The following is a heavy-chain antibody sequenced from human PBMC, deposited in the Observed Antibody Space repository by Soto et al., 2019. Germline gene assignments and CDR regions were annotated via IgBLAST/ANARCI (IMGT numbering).Heavy chain of an antibody. Sequence: QVQLVQSGAEVKKPGASVKVSCTASGYTFTSYAISWVRQAPGQGLEWMGWISTYDSDTNYAQNVQGRLTMTTDTSTNTAYMDLRGLTSDDTAIYYCARDSTRAYDGRYYSHSDAFEIWGQGTMVTVSS. J-gene: IGHJ3*02. D-gene: IGHD1-26*01. CDR3: ARDSTRAYDGRYYSHSDAFEI. V-gene: IGHV1-18*01. CDR2: ISTYDSDT. CDR1: GYTFTSYA.